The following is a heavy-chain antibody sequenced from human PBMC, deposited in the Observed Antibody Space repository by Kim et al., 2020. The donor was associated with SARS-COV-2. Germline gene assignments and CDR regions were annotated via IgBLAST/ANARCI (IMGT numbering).Heavy chain of an antibody. J-gene: IGHJ3*02. Sequence: ASVKVSCKASGYTFTGYYMHWVRQAPGQGLEWMGWINPNSGGTNYAQKFQGRVTMTRDTSISTAYMELSRLRSDDTAVYYCARRTPLLNTAPHAGDAFDIWGQGTMVTVSS. CDR1: GYTFTGYY. CDR3: ARRTPLLNTAPHAGDAFDI. V-gene: IGHV1-2*02. D-gene: IGHD5-18*01. CDR2: INPNSGGT.